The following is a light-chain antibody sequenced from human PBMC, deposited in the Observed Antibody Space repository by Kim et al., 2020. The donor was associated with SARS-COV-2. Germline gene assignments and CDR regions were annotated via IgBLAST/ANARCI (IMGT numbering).Light chain of an antibody. CDR2: SND. J-gene: IGLJ2*01. V-gene: IGLV1-44*01. Sequence: ELTQPPSASGTPGQRVSISCSGRRSNIGSNTVIWYQQFPGTAPKLLIYSNDQRPSGVPYRFSGSKSGPSASLDISGLQSEDEADYHCAAWDDSLNGVVFGGGTQLTVL. CDR3: AAWDDSLNGVV. CDR1: RSNIGSNT.